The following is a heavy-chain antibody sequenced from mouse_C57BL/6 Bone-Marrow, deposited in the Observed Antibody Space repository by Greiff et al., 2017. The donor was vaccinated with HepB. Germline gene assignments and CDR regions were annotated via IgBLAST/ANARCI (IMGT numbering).Heavy chain of an antibody. J-gene: IGHJ3*01. D-gene: IGHD2-4*01. CDR1: GFTFSSYA. CDR2: ISDGGSYT. CDR3: AGVDYEPYRAWFAY. V-gene: IGHV5-4*01. Sequence: EVQRVESGGGLVKPGGSLKLSCAASGFTFSSYAMSWVRQTPEKRLEWVATISDGGSYTYYPDNVKGRFTISRDNAKNNLYLQMSHLKSEDTAMYYCAGVDYEPYRAWFAYWGQGTLVTVSA.